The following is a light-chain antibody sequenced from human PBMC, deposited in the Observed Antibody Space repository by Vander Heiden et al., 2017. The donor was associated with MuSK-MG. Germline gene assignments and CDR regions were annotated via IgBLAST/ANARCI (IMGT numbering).Light chain of an antibody. Sequence: EIVMTQSPATLSVSPGERATLSCRASQSVRSNLAWYQQKPGQAPRLLIYGASTRATGIPDRFSGSGSGTEFTLTISSLQSEDFAVYYCQQDNTWHLFGQGTKLEIK. V-gene: IGKV3-15*01. CDR2: GAS. CDR3: QQDNTWHL. J-gene: IGKJ2*01. CDR1: QSVRSN.